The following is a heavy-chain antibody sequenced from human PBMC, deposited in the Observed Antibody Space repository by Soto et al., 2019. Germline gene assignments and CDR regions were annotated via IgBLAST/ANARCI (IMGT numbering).Heavy chain of an antibody. CDR2: IKEDGSEA. CDR1: GFTFSTYW. D-gene: IGHD3-16*01. CDR3: ARDWGAPGRGSALGYYYHFGMDV. V-gene: IGHV3-7*05. Sequence: EVQLVESGGGLVQPGGSLRLSCAASGFTFSTYWMNWVRQAPGKGLEWVANIKEDGSEAYYVDSVKGRFTISRDNANKSLYLDMNSLRGEDTAVYYCARDWGAPGRGSALGYYYHFGMDVWGQGTTVTVPS. J-gene: IGHJ6*02.